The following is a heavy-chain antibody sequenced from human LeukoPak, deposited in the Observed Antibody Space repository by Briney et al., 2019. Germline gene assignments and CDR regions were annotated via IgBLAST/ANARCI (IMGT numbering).Heavy chain of an antibody. V-gene: IGHV3-23*05. CDR1: GFTFSSYS. CDR2: ITDSGSST. CDR3: AKSSTSQRGYYGMDV. Sequence: GGSLRLSCAASGFTFSSYSMNWVRQAPGKGLEWVSFITDSGSSTYYADSVKGRFAISRDSSKNTLSLQMNSLRVEDTGVYFCAKSSTSQRGYYGMDVWGRGTTVTVSS. D-gene: IGHD6-25*01. J-gene: IGHJ6*02.